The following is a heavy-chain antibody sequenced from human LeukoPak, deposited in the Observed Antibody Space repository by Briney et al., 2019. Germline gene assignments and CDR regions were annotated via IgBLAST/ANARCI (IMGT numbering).Heavy chain of an antibody. J-gene: IGHJ4*02. CDR3: ARLCPNYDYVWGSYHSGFFDY. CDR2: IYYSGST. CDR1: GGSISSSSYY. V-gene: IGHV4-39*01. D-gene: IGHD3-16*02. Sequence: SETLSLTCTVSGGSISSSSYYWGWIRQPPGKGLEWIGSIYYSGSTYYNPSLKSRVTISVDTSKNQFSLKLSSVTAADTAVYYCARLCPNYDYVWGSYHSGFFDYWGQGTLVTVSS.